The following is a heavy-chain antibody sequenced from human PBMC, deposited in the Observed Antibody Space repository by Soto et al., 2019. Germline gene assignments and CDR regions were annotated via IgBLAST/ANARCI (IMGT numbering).Heavy chain of an antibody. CDR1: GGTFSSYA. J-gene: IGHJ4*02. CDR2: IIPIFGTA. Sequence: ASVKVSCKASGGTFSSYAISWVRQAPGQGLEWMGGIIPIFGTANYAQKFQGRVTITADESTSTAYMELSSLRSEDTAVYYCARDRRGDGYNFVLWGRGTLVTVSS. CDR3: ARDRRGDGYNFVL. V-gene: IGHV1-69*13. D-gene: IGHD5-12*01.